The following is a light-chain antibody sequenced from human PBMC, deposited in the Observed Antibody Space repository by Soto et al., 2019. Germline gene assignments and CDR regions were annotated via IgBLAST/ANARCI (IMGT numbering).Light chain of an antibody. CDR3: QQYNSYSRT. V-gene: IGKV3-15*01. CDR1: QSIRSN. CDR2: GAS. J-gene: IGKJ1*01. Sequence: EIVMTQSPDTLSVSPGEGATLSCRVSQSIRSNLAWYQQRPGQAPRLLISGASTRATGIPARFSGSGSGTEFTLTISSLQPDDFATYYCQQYNSYSRTFGQGTKVDIK.